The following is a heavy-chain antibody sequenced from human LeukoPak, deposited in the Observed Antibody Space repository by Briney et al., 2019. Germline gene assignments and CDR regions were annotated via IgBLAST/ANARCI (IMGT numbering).Heavy chain of an antibody. CDR1: VGTFSSYA. CDR3: ATAPRYNWNDRHYFDY. Sequence: SVKVSCKASVGTFSSYAISGVRQAPGQGLEWMGRIISICGTANYAQKFQARVTITTDASTSTAYTELSSMRSEDTAVYYCATAPRYNWNDRHYFDYWGQGALVTVSS. CDR2: IISICGTA. J-gene: IGHJ4*02. V-gene: IGHV1-69*05. D-gene: IGHD1-20*01.